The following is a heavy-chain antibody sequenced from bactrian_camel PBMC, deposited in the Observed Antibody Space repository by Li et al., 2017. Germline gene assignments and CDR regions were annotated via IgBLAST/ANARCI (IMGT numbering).Heavy chain of an antibody. D-gene: IGHD4*01. Sequence: HVQLVESGGGLVQPGGSLTLSCAASGFTFSSSYMSWVRQAPGKGLEWVSSIWSDGSNTYYADSVKGRFTISRDNAKNTVYLQMNSLKSEDTAMYYCAKGESYWSDYSDWGQGTQVTVS. J-gene: IGHJ4*01. CDR2: IWSDGSNT. CDR1: GFTFSSSY. CDR3: AKGESYWSDYSD. V-gene: IGHV3-2*01.